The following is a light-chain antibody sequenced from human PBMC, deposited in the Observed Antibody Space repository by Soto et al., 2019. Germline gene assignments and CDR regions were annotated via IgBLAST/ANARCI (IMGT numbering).Light chain of an antibody. CDR1: QSVSSSY. V-gene: IGKV3-20*01. CDR2: GAS. J-gene: IGKJ1*01. CDR3: QQYGSSPRT. Sequence: IVLTPPPGTLSLSPGERATLSCRASQSVSSSYLAWYQQKPGQAPRLLIYGASSRATGIPDRFSGSGSGTDFTLTISRLEPEDLAVYYCQQYGSSPRTFGQGTKVEIK.